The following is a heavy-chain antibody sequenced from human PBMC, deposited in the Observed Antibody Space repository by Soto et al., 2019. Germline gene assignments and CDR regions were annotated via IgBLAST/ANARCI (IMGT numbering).Heavy chain of an antibody. Sequence: RASVKVSCKASGYTFTSYDINWVRQATGQGLEWMGWMNPNSGNTGYAQKFQGRVTMTRNTSISTAYMELSSLRSEDTAVYYCARGEDGPFYGYYYYYMDVWGKGTTVTVSS. V-gene: IGHV1-8*01. D-gene: IGHD3-16*01. J-gene: IGHJ6*03. CDR1: GYTFTSYD. CDR2: MNPNSGNT. CDR3: ARGEDGPFYGYYYYYMDV.